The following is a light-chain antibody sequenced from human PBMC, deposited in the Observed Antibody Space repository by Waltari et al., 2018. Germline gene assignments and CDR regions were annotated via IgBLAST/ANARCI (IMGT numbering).Light chain of an antibody. CDR2: QNT. J-gene: IGLJ3*02. CDR3: QAWDITTGV. Sequence: SFELTQPPSVSVSPGQTASITCSGDKLGDKHTSWYQQKPGQSPVLVIYQNTKRPSGSPERFSGSTSGHTATLTISGTQTMDEADYYCQAWDITTGVFGGGTKLTVL. CDR1: KLGDKH. V-gene: IGLV3-1*01.